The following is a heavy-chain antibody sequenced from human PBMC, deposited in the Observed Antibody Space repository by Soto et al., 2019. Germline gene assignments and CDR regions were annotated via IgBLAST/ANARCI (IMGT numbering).Heavy chain of an antibody. J-gene: IGHJ5*02. V-gene: IGHV3-23*01. CDR3: AKGGVTMVRGVTIPKSNWFDP. D-gene: IGHD3-10*01. CDR1: GFTFSSYA. CDR2: ISGSGGST. Sequence: PGGSLRLSCAASGFTFSSYAMSWVRQAPGKGLEWDSAISGSGGSTYYADSVKGRFTISRDNSKNTLYLQMNSLRAEDTAVYYCAKGGVTMVRGVTIPKSNWFDPWGQGTLVTVYS.